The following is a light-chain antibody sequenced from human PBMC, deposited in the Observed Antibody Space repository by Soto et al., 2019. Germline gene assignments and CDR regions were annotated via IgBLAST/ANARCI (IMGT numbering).Light chain of an antibody. CDR3: QSYDSSLSV. Sequence: QSVLTKPPSVYGAPGQRVTISCTGSSSNIGAGYDVHWYQQLPGTAPKLLIYGNSNRPSGVPDRFSGSKSGTSASLAITGLQAEDEADYYCQSYDSSLSVFGGGTKVTVL. CDR2: GNS. J-gene: IGLJ2*01. CDR1: SSNIGAGYD. V-gene: IGLV1-40*01.